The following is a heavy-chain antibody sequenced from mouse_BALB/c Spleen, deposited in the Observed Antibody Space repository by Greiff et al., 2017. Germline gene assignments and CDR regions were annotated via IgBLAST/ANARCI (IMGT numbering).Heavy chain of an antibody. CDR3: AREGMVTTPFAY. V-gene: IGHV5-6-5*01. CDR1: GFTFSSYA. Sequence: EVHLVESGGGLVKPGGSLKFSCAASGFTFSSYAMSWVRQTPEKRLEWVASISSGGSTYYPDSVKGRFTISRDNARNILYLQMSSLRSEDTAMYYCAREGMVTTPFAYWGQGTLVTVSA. CDR2: ISSGGST. D-gene: IGHD2-10*02. J-gene: IGHJ3*01.